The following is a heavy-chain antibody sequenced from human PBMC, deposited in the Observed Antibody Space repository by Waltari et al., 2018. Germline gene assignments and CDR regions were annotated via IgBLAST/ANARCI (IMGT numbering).Heavy chain of an antibody. V-gene: IGHV4-38-2*02. Sequence: QVQLQESGPGLVKPSETLSLTCAVSGYSISSGYYWGWIRQPPGKGREWIGSIYHSGSTYYNPSLKSRVTISVDTSKNQFSLKLSSVTAADTAVYYCAREGVDSNYGWFDPWGQGTLVTVSS. CDR2: IYHSGST. J-gene: IGHJ5*02. CDR1: GYSISSGYY. D-gene: IGHD4-4*01. CDR3: AREGVDSNYGWFDP.